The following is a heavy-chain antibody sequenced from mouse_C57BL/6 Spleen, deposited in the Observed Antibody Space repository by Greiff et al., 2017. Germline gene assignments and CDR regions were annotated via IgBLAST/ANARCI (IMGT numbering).Heavy chain of an antibody. J-gene: IGHJ3*01. V-gene: IGHV1-54*01. Sequence: QVQLQQSGAELVRPGTSVKVSCKASGYAFTNYLIEWVKQRPGQGLEWIGVINPGSGGTNYNEKFKGKATLTADKSSSTAYMQLSSLTSEDSAVYFCARSGDYGNPYWGQGTLVTVSA. CDR1: GYAFTNYL. D-gene: IGHD2-1*01. CDR3: ARSGDYGNPY. CDR2: INPGSGGT.